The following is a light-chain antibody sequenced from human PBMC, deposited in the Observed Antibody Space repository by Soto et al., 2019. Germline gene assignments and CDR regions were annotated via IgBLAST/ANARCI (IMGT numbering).Light chain of an antibody. V-gene: IGKV3-15*01. J-gene: IGKJ2*01. Sequence: EIVLTQSPVTLSVSPGERATLSCRASQSVSSNLAWYQQKPGQAPRLLIYGASTRATGIPARFSGSGSGTEFTLPISSLQSEDFAVYYCQQYNNWPPMYTFGQGTKLEMK. CDR1: QSVSSN. CDR2: GAS. CDR3: QQYNNWPPMYT.